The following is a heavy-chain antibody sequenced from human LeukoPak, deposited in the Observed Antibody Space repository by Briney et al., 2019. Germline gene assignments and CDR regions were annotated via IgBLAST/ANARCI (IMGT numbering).Heavy chain of an antibody. J-gene: IGHJ4*02. V-gene: IGHV3-23*01. D-gene: IGHD2-8*02. CDR2: IFRSGGEI. CDR1: GFTFSTFA. Sequence: GGSLRLSCAASGFTFSTFAMIWVRQPPGKGLEGVSSIFRSGGEIHYADSVRGRFTISRDNSKSTLSLQMNSLRAEDTAIYYCATYRQVLLPFESWGQGTLVTVSS. CDR3: ATYRQVLLPFES.